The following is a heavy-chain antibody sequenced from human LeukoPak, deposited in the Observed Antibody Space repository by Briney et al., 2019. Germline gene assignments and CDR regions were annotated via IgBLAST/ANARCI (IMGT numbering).Heavy chain of an antibody. Sequence: PGESLKISCKDSGYTFTSSWIGSVRQMPGKGLDWMGIIYPGDSDSRYSASFQGQVTISADKSIRTAYLQWSSLKASDTAMYYCAKVRSGDYSEDAFDIWGQGTMVTVS. J-gene: IGHJ3*02. CDR3: AKVRSGDYSEDAFDI. D-gene: IGHD1-26*01. V-gene: IGHV5-51*01. CDR2: IYPGDSDS. CDR1: GYTFTSSW.